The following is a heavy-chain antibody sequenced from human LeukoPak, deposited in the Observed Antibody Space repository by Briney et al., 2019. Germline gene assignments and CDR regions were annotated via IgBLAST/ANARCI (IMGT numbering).Heavy chain of an antibody. D-gene: IGHD6-13*01. CDR2: IKSKTDGGTT. V-gene: IGHV3-15*01. CDR1: GFTFSNAW. CDR3: AKDRNPSQRIAAASDY. Sequence: GGSLRLSCAASGFTFSNAWMSWVRQAPGKGLEWVGRIKSKTDGGTTDYAAPVKGRFTISRDDSKNTLYLQMNSLRAEDTAVYYCAKDRNPSQRIAAASDYWGQGTLVTVSS. J-gene: IGHJ4*02.